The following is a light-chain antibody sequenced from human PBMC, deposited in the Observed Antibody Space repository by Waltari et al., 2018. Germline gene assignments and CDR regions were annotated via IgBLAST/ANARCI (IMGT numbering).Light chain of an antibody. CDR1: QSVLHSSKSETH. J-gene: IGKJ3*01. V-gene: IGKV4-1*01. Sequence: DIVMTQSPDSLAVSLGGRATINRKSSQSVLHSSKSETHLAWYQQKPGQPPKLLIHWASTRESGVPDRFSGSGSGTDFTLTISALQADDVAVYFCQQYYRAPFSFGPGTRVDIK. CDR3: QQYYRAPFS. CDR2: WAS.